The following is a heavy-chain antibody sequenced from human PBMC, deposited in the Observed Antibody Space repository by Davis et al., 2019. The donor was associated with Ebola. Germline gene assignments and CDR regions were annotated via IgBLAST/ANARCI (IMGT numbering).Heavy chain of an antibody. CDR3: AKDHQLLSFYYGMDV. V-gene: IGHV3-23*01. Sequence: PGGSLRLSCAASGFTFSSYAMSWVRQAPGKGLEWVSAISGSGGSTYYADSVKGRFTISRDNSKNTLYLQMNSLRAEDTAVYYCAKDHQLLSFYYGMDVWGQGTTVTVSS. CDR1: GFTFSSYA. J-gene: IGHJ6*02. CDR2: ISGSGGST. D-gene: IGHD2-2*01.